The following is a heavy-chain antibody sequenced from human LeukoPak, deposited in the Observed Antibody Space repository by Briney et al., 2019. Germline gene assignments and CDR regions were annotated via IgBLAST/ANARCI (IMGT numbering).Heavy chain of an antibody. CDR3: ARRTTSVAFDI. D-gene: IGHD2-2*01. J-gene: IGHJ3*02. V-gene: IGHV1-69*06. CDR1: GGSFSSYG. Sequence: ASVKVSCKASGGSFSSYGISWVRQAPGQGLEWVGRIIPIFGTANYAQKFKDRVNITADKSTSIVYMELSSLRSEDTAVYYCARRTTSVAFDIWGQGTMVTVSS. CDR2: IIPIFGTA.